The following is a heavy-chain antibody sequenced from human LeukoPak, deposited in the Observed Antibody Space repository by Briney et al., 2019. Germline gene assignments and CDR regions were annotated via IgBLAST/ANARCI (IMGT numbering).Heavy chain of an antibody. V-gene: IGHV1-69*04. CDR3: AREDVVVVVAAHFDY. J-gene: IGHJ4*02. CDR2: IIPILGIA. D-gene: IGHD2-15*01. Sequence: ASVKVSCKAPGGTFSSYAISWVRQAPGQGLEWMGRIIPILGIANYAQKFQGRVTITADKSTSTAYMELSSLRSEDTAVYYCAREDVVVVVAAHFDYWGQGTLVTVSS. CDR1: GGTFSSYA.